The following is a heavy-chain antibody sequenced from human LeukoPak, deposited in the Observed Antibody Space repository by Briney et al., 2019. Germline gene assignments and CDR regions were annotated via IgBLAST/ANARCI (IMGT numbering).Heavy chain of an antibody. CDR2: IDKHGNGK. CDR3: ARDAGWGYYDL. CDR1: GFTFSISW. D-gene: IGHD1-26*01. V-gene: IGHV3-7*01. Sequence: GGSLRLSCVASGFTFSISWVTWVRQAPGKGLEWVANIDKHGNGKYYVDSVKGRFAISRDYASNSVFLQMNSLRAEDTSVYFCARDAGWGYYDLWGQGTPVTVSP. J-gene: IGHJ4*02.